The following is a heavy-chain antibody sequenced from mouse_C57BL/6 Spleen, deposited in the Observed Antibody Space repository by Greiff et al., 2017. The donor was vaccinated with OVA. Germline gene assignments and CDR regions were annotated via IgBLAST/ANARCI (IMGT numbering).Heavy chain of an antibody. CDR1: GFTFTDYY. J-gene: IGHJ2*01. Sequence: EVHLVESGGGLVQPGGSLSLSCAASGFTFTDYYMSWVRQPPGKALEWLGFIRNKANGYTTEYSASVKGRFTISRDNSQSILYLQMNALRAEDSATYDCARYGGIYDGYHLDYWGQGTTLTVSS. CDR2: IRNKANGYTT. D-gene: IGHD2-3*01. CDR3: ARYGGIYDGYHLDY. V-gene: IGHV7-3*01.